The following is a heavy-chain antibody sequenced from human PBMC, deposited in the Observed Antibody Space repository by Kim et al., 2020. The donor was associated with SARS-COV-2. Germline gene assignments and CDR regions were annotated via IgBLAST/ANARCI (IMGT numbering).Heavy chain of an antibody. CDR3: TTAPDIVVVSAAANSPMKVFAV. J-gene: IGHJ3*01. Sequence: GGSLRLSCAASGFTFTNAWMSWVRQVPGMGLEWVARIKSKSDGGTIDYAAPVKGRFTISRDDSRNTLNLQMNILKTEDTASYYCTTAPDIVVVSAAANSPMKVFAVWGKGTMVTVSP. CDR2: IKSKSDGGTI. V-gene: IGHV3-15*01. D-gene: IGHD2-2*01. CDR1: GFTFTNAW.